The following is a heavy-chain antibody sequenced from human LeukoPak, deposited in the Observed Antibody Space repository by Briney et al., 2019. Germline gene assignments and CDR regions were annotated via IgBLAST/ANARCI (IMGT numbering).Heavy chain of an antibody. D-gene: IGHD3-10*01. CDR2: IYYSGST. CDR3: ARYQRDMVRGVIFDY. CDR1: GGSISGYY. J-gene: IGHJ4*02. Sequence: PSETLSLTCTVSGGSISGYYWSWIRQPPGKGLEWIGYIYYSGSTNYNPSLKSRVTISVDTSKNQFSLKLSSVTAADTAVYYCARYQRDMVRGVIFDYWGQGTLVTVSS. V-gene: IGHV4-59*01.